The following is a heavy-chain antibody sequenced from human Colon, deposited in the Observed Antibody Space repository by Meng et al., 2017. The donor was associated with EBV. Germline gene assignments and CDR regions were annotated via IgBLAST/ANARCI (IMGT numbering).Heavy chain of an antibody. V-gene: IGHV4-4*02. D-gene: IGHD5-18*01. Sequence: QVPLEASGPVLGKPSETLSLTCAVSGGSISSVYWWTWVRQSPGKGLEWIGEIYHSGSTNYNPSLKSRVTISVDKSKNQFSLKLTSVTAADTAVYYCARGGYYSFDYWGQRTLVTVSS. CDR3: ARGGYYSFDY. CDR1: GGSISSVYW. J-gene: IGHJ4*02. CDR2: IYHSGST.